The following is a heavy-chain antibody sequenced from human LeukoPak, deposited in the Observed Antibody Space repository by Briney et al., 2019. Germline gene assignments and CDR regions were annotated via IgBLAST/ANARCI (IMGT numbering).Heavy chain of an antibody. J-gene: IGHJ4*02. Sequence: PGGSLRLSCAASGFTFSSYAMSWFRQAPGKGLEWVSAISGSGGSTYYADSVKGRFTISRDNSKNTLYLQMNSLRAEDTAVYYCAKDPLYCSSTSCPGYWGQGTLVTVSS. CDR2: ISGSGGST. CDR3: AKDPLYCSSTSCPGY. V-gene: IGHV3-23*01. D-gene: IGHD2-2*01. CDR1: GFTFSSYA.